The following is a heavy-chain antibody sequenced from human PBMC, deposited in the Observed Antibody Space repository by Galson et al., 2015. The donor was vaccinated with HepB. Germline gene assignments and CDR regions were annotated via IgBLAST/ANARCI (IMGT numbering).Heavy chain of an antibody. CDR2: IKSKTDGGTT. CDR3: TTEDIVVVPAAIRLR. V-gene: IGHV3-15*07. CDR1: GFTFSNAW. Sequence: SLRLSCAASGFTFSNAWMNWVRQAPGKGLEWVGRIKSKTDGGTTDYAAPVKGRFTISRDDSKNTLYLQMNSLKTEDTAVYYCTTEDIVVVPAAIRLRWGQGTLVTVSS. J-gene: IGHJ4*02. D-gene: IGHD2-2*02.